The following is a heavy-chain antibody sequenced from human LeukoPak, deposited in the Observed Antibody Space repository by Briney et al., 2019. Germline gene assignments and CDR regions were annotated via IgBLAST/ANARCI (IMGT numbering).Heavy chain of an antibody. CDR1: GFTFSISS. V-gene: IGHV3-48*04. Sequence: PGGSLRLSCVASGFTFSISSMSWVRQAPGKGLEWVSYISSSSSSIYDADSVRGRFTISRDNAKNSLYLQMNSLRAEDTAVYYCAGSILTGYPNFDYWGQGTLATVSS. CDR3: AGSILTGYPNFDY. J-gene: IGHJ4*02. D-gene: IGHD3-9*01. CDR2: ISSSSSSI.